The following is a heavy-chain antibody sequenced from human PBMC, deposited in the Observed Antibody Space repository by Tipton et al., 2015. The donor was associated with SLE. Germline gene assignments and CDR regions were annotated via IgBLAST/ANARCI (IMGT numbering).Heavy chain of an antibody. CDR1: GGSISSGGYY. Sequence: TLSLTCTVSGGSISSGGYYWSWIRQHPGKGLEWIGDIYYSGSTYYNPSLESRVTISVDTSKNQFSLKLSSVTAADTAVYYCARASGGLAHSGPYPWWFDPWGQGTLVTVSS. D-gene: IGHD5-12*01. V-gene: IGHV4-31*03. CDR3: ARASGGLAHSGPYPWWFDP. CDR2: IYYSGST. J-gene: IGHJ5*02.